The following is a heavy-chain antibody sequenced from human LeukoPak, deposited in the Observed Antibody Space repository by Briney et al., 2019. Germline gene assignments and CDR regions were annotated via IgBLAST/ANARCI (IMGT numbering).Heavy chain of an antibody. CDR2: INPNSGGT. V-gene: IGHV1-2*02. D-gene: IGHD3-22*01. CDR1: GYTFTGYY. J-gene: IGHJ4*02. CDR3: TRANRVYDYDTTPLPDY. Sequence: ASVKVSCKASGYTFTGYYIHWVRQAPGQGPEWMGWINPNSGGTRYAQKFQGRITMTRDTSISTVYMGLSRLRSDDTAVYYCTRANRVYDYDTTPLPDYWGQGTLVTVSS.